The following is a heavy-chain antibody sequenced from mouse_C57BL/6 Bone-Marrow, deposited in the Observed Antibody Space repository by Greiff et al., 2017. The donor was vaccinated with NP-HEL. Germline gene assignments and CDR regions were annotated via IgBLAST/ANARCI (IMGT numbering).Heavy chain of an antibody. J-gene: IGHJ2*01. CDR2: IRNKANGYTT. CDR3: ARYYYYGSILDY. CDR1: GFTFTDYY. V-gene: IGHV7-3*01. Sequence: VTLVASGGGLVQPGGSLRLSCAASGFTFTDYYISWFRPPPGPALEWLGFIRNKANGYTTEYSASVKGRFTISRDNSQSILYLQMNALRAEDSATYYCARYYYYGSILDYWGQGTTLTVSS. D-gene: IGHD1-1*01.